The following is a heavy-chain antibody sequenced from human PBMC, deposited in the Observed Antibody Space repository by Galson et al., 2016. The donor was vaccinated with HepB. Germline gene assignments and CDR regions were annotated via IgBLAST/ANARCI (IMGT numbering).Heavy chain of an antibody. D-gene: IGHD4-23*01. CDR3: AGVPSGKRLDY. CDR2: MSPDGSHI. V-gene: IGHV3-30*03. J-gene: IGHJ4*02. CDR1: GFTFSNYG. Sequence: SLRLSCAASGFTFSNYGMHWIRQAPGKGLEWVAVMSPDGSHIFYVDSVKGRFSISRDNSKNTLYLQMNSLRADDTAVYYCAGVPSGKRLDYWGQGTLVTVSS.